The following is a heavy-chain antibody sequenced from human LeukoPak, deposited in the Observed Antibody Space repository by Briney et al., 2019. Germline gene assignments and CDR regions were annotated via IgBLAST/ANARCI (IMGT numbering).Heavy chain of an antibody. V-gene: IGHV1-2*04. J-gene: IGHJ1*01. D-gene: IGHD6-13*01. CDR3: GRGYSSSWALIVAEYFQH. Sequence: ASVKVSCKASGYTFTNYYIHWVRQAPGQGPEWMGWINPNSGGTKYAQKFQGWVTMTRDRSISTAYMELSRLRSDDTAVYYCGRGYSSSWALIVAEYFQHWGQGTLVTASS. CDR2: INPNSGGT. CDR1: GYTFTNYY.